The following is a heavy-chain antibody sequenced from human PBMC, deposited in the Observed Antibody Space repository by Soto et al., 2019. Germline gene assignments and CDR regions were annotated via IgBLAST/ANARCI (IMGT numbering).Heavy chain of an antibody. D-gene: IGHD4-4*01. V-gene: IGHV3-48*03. CDR2: ISSSGSTI. CDR3: ARPTTVYYGMDV. CDR1: GFTFSSYE. J-gene: IGHJ6*02. Sequence: LRLSCAASGFTFSSYEMNWVRQAPGKGLEWVSYISSSGSTIYYADSVKGRFTISRDNAKNSLYLQMNSLRAEDTAVYYCARPTTVYYGMDVWGQGTTVTVSS.